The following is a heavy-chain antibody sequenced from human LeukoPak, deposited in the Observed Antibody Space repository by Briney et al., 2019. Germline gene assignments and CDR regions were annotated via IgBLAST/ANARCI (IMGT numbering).Heavy chain of an antibody. CDR2: IYYSGST. Sequence: SETLSLTCTVSGGSISSGGYYWSWIRQHPGKGLEWIGYIYYSGSTYYNPSLKSRVTISVDTSKNQFSLKLSSVTAADTAVYYCARGWGKQQLVADYWGQGTLVTVSS. V-gene: IGHV4-31*03. CDR3: ARGWGKQQLVADY. J-gene: IGHJ4*02. D-gene: IGHD6-13*01. CDR1: GGSISSGGYY.